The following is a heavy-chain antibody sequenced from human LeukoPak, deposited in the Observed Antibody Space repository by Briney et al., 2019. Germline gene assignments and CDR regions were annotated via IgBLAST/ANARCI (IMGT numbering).Heavy chain of an antibody. CDR2: ISGTGVGT. V-gene: IGHV3-23*01. CDR1: GFTFSNYA. J-gene: IGHJ4*02. Sequence: GGSLRLSCAASGFTFSNYAMTWVRQAPGKGLECVSTISGTGVGTYYADSVKGRFTISRDNSRSTLYLQMNSLRAEDTALYYCAKDVMLRGVNPYHFDYRGQGTLVTVSS. D-gene: IGHD3-10*01. CDR3: AKDVMLRGVNPYHFDY.